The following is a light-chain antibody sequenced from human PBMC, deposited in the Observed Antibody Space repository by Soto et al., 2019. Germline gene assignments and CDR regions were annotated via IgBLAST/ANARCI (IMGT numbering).Light chain of an antibody. CDR3: MPSNTWPRT. J-gene: IGKJ1*01. CDR1: QSLVYSDGNTY. Sequence: DVVMTQSPLSLPVTLGQPASISCRSSQSLVYSDGNTYLNWFQQRPGQSPRRLIYKVSNRDSGVPRRFRGSGVGTYFKMKIQRGGGEDGGVYFCMPSNTWPRTFGPGNKVE. V-gene: IGKV2-30*01. CDR2: KVS.